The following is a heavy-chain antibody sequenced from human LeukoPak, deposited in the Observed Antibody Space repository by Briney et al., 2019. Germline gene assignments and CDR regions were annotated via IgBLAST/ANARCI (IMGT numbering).Heavy chain of an antibody. CDR2: IRSKTNTYAT. CDR1: GFTFSGSA. D-gene: IGHD5-12*01. CDR3: TSSGYVWDYFDY. V-gene: IGHV3-73*01. J-gene: IGHJ4*02. Sequence: GGSLRLSCATSGFTFSGSAMHWVRQASGKGLEWVGRIRSKTNTYATAYAASVKGRFTISRDDSKNTAYLQMNSLKTEDTAVYYCTSSGYVWDYFDYWGQGTLVTVSS.